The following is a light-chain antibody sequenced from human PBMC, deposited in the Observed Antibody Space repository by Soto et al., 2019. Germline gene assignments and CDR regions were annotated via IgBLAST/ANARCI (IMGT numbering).Light chain of an antibody. CDR2: KAS. CDR3: QQYNSFPT. J-gene: IGKJ1*01. V-gene: IGKV1-5*03. Sequence: DIQMTQSPSTLSASVGDRVTITCRASQSISSWLAWYQQKPGKAPKILIYKASSLESGVPSRFSGSGSGTEFTLTISSLQPDDFATYYCQQYNSFPTFGQGTEVEIK. CDR1: QSISSW.